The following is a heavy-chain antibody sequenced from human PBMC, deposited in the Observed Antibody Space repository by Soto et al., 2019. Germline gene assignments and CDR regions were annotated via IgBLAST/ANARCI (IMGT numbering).Heavy chain of an antibody. CDR2: IYHSGST. CDR3: ARPRVSVGSSRNWFDP. Sequence: PSETLSLTCTVSGGSISSGGYYWSWVRQPPGKGLEWIGEIYHSGSTSYNPSLKSRVTISVDKSKNQFSLKLSSVTAADTAVYYCARPRVSVGSSRNWFDPWGQGTLVTVSS. CDR1: GGSISSGGYY. D-gene: IGHD6-13*01. J-gene: IGHJ5*02. V-gene: IGHV4-39*07.